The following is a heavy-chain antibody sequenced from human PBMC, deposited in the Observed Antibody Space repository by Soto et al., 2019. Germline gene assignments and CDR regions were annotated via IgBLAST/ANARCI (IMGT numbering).Heavy chain of an antibody. CDR2: ISSSSSYI. V-gene: IGHV3-21*01. Sequence: VQLVESGGGVVQPWRSLRLSCAASGFTFSSYGMHWVRQAPGKGLEWVSSISSSSSYIYYADSVKGRFTISRDNAKNSLYLQMNSLRAKDTAVYYCGVSDLNGGGLYYYYYYGMDVWGQGTTVTVSS. CDR3: GVSDLNGGGLYYYYYYGMDV. D-gene: IGHD3-16*01. CDR1: GFTFSSYG. J-gene: IGHJ6*02.